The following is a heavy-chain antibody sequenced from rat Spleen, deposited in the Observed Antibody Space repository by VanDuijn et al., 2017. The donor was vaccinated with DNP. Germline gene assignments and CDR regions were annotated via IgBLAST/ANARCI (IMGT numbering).Heavy chain of an antibody. Sequence: EVQLVESGGGSVPPGGSLKVSCAASGFSFSDYYVAWVRLAPTKGLEWVATISFDGTLTYYRDSVKGRFTISRDNAKSTLYLQMDSLRSEDTATYYCASPYYYFDYWGQGVMVTVSS. J-gene: IGHJ2*01. V-gene: IGHV5-7*01. CDR3: ASPYYYFDY. D-gene: IGHD1-1*01. CDR2: ISFDGTLT. CDR1: GFSFSDYY.